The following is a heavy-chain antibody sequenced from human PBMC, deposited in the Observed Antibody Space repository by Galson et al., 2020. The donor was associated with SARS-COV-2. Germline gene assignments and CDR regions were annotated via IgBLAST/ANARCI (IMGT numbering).Heavy chain of an antibody. CDR3: VRDWGSSYLEWFDP. CDR2: IFYSGNT. J-gene: IGHJ5*02. CDR1: GGSMNSYY. D-gene: IGHD6-13*01. V-gene: IGHV4-59*01. Sequence: SETLSLTCTVSGGSMNSYYWSWIRQPPGKGLEWIGYIFYSGNTNYNPSLKSRVTISLDTSKNQFSLQVKSVTAADTAVYYCVRDWGSSYLEWFDPWGQGTLVTVSS.